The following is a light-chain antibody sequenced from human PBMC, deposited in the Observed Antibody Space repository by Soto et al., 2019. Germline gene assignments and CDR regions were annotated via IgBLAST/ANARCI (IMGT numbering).Light chain of an antibody. CDR1: SSDVGGYNY. CDR3: SSYTTSSTWV. V-gene: IGLV2-14*01. J-gene: IGLJ3*02. CDR2: EVS. Sequence: QPVLTQPASVSGSTGQSITISCTGASSDVGGYNYVSWYQQQPGKAPKLIIYEVSNQPSGVSNRFSGSKSANTASLTISGLQAEDEADYYCSSYTTSSTWVFGGGTKLTV.